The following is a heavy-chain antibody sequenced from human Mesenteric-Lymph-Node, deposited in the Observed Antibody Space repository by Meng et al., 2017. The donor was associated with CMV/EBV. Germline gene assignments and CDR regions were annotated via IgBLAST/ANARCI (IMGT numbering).Heavy chain of an antibody. V-gene: IGHV1-2*02. CDR1: GYTFTANC. J-gene: IGHJ4*02. D-gene: IGHD4-23*01. CDR3: ARGDTVVTPDY. CDR2: IHPNSGAT. Sequence: ASVKVSCKASGYTFTANCIRWIRQAPGQGLEWVGWIHPNSGATTYAENFQGRASMTRDTSITTVYMDLSSLTIDDTAVYYCARGDTVVTPDYWGPGTLVTVSS.